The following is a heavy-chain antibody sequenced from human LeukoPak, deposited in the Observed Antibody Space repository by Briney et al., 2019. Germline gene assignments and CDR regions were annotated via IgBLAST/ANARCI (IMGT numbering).Heavy chain of an antibody. CDR3: ARAYYYDSSGYYSNFDY. Sequence: SGPTLVNPTQTLTLTCTFSGFSLSTSGVGVGWIRQPPGKALEWLALIYWDDDKRYSPSLKSRLTITKDTSKNQVVLTMTNMDPVDTATYYCARAYYYDSSGYYSNFDYWGQGTLVTVSS. V-gene: IGHV2-5*02. J-gene: IGHJ4*02. CDR2: IYWDDDK. D-gene: IGHD3-22*01. CDR1: GFSLSTSGVG.